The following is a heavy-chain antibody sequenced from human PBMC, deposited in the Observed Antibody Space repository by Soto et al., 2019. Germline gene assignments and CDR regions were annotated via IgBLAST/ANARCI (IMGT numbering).Heavy chain of an antibody. CDR3: ARGGSLYWYFDL. Sequence: QVHLVQSGAEVKKPGPSVKVSCKASGYTFTSYAMHSVRQAPGQRLEWMGRINAGNGNTKYSQKFQGRVTITTDTSASTAYMELSSLGSEDTSVYCLARGGSLYWYFDLWGRGTLVTVSS. CDR2: INAGNGNT. J-gene: IGHJ2*01. V-gene: IGHV1-3*01. CDR1: GYTFTSYA. D-gene: IGHD1-26*01.